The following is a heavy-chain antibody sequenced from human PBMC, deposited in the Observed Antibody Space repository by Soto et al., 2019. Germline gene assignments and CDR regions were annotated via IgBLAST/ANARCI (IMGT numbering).Heavy chain of an antibody. D-gene: IGHD6-13*01. CDR1: GGSISSYY. CDR3: ARDGSKGGSSWYEYYYGMDV. Sequence: PSETLSLTCTVSGGSISSYYWSWIRQPPGKGLEWIGYIYYSGSTNYNPSLKSRVTISVDTSKNQFSLKLSSVTAADTAVYYCARDGSKGGSSWYEYYYGMDVWGQGTTVTVSS. CDR2: IYYSGST. V-gene: IGHV4-59*01. J-gene: IGHJ6*02.